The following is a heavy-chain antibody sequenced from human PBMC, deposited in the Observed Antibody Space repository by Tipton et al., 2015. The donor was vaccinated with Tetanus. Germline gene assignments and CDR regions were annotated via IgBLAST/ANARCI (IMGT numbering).Heavy chain of an antibody. CDR1: GGSLSTFY. J-gene: IGHJ6*02. CDR3: ARDFRERSGAYFSYYYTMDV. Sequence: TLSLTCTVSGGSLSTFYWNWIRQPAGKGLEWIGRIYSSGSTNYNPSLKSRVTMSIDTPKNQISLELTSVTAADTAVYYCARDFRERSGAYFSYYYTMDVWGQGTTVTVSS. D-gene: IGHD1-26*01. V-gene: IGHV4-4*07. CDR2: IYSSGST.